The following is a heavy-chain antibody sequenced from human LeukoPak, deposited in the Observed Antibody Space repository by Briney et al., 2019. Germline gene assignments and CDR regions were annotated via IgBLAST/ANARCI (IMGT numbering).Heavy chain of an antibody. D-gene: IGHD3-22*01. CDR3: ARETYYYDSSGYYGLLYYYYYGMDV. CDR1: GGSISSYY. Sequence: SETLPLTCTVSGGSISSYYWSWIRQPAGKGLEWIGRIYTSGSTNYNPSLKSRVTMSEDTSKNQFSLKLSSVTAADTAVYYCARETYYYDSSGYYGLLYYYYYGMDVWGQGTTVTVSS. CDR2: IYTSGST. J-gene: IGHJ6*02. V-gene: IGHV4-4*07.